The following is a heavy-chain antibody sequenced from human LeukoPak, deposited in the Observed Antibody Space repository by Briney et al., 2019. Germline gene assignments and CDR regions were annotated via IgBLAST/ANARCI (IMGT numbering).Heavy chain of an antibody. D-gene: IGHD3-10*01. CDR2: ISSSSSTI. CDR3: AKDAVLLWFGESSSDFDY. J-gene: IGHJ4*02. Sequence: GGPLRLSCAASGFTFTSYAMNWVRQAPGKGLEWVSYISSSSSTIYYADSVKGRFTISRDNSKNTLYLQVNSLRAEDTAVYYCAKDAVLLWFGESSSDFDYWGQGTLVTVSS. CDR1: GFTFTSYA. V-gene: IGHV3-48*01.